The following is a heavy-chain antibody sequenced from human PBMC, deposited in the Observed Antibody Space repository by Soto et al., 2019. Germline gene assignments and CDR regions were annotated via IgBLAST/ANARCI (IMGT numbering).Heavy chain of an antibody. J-gene: IGHJ4*02. CDR3: ARGARYFDGLEGAKSPWGLDY. CDR1: GFTFSSYS. CDR2: ISSSSSYI. D-gene: IGHD3-9*01. Sequence: EVQLVESGGGLVKPGGSLRLSCAASGFTFSSYSMNWVRQAPGKGLEWVSSISSSSSYIYYADSVKGRFTISRDNAKNSLYQQMNSLRAEHTAVYYCARGARYFDGLEGAKSPWGLDYWGQGTLVTVSS. V-gene: IGHV3-21*01.